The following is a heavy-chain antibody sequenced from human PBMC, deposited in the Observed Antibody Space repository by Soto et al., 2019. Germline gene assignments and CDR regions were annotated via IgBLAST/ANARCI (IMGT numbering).Heavy chain of an antibody. CDR1: GGTFSSYA. CDR2: IIPIFATA. CDR3: SRDWVLRLGGWFDP. V-gene: IGHV1-69*12. J-gene: IGHJ5*02. Sequence: QVQLVQSGAEVKKPGSSVKVSCKASGGTFSSYAISWVRQAHGQGLEWMGGIIPIFATANYAQKFQGRVTITADESTSTAYMEPSSLRSEDTAVYYCSRDWVLRLGGWFDPWAQGTLVTVSS. D-gene: IGHD3-3*01.